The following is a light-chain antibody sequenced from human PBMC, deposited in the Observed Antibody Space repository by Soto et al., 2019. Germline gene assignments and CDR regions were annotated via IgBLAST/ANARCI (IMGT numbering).Light chain of an antibody. V-gene: IGKV3-20*01. J-gene: IGKJ3*01. CDR2: GAS. Sequence: EIVLTQSPGTLSLSPGERATLSCRASQSVSSSYLAWYQHKPGQAPRLLIYGASNRATGIPDRFSGSGSGTDFTLTISRLEPEDFAVYYCQHYGNSLFTFGPGTKVDIK. CDR3: QHYGNSLFT. CDR1: QSVSSSY.